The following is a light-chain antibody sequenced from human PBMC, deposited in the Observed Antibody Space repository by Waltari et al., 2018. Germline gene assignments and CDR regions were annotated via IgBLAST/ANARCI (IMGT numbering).Light chain of an antibody. CDR1: QDINLY. J-gene: IGKJ4*01. CDR3: QHYNSFPLT. V-gene: IGKV1-16*01. Sequence: DIQMTQSPCSLSASVGDRVTITCRASQDINLYVAWFQQRPGKAPKSLIYSASILLSGVPSRFSGSGSGTEFTLTISDLQPEDFATYYCQHYNSFPLTFGGGTKVEIK. CDR2: SAS.